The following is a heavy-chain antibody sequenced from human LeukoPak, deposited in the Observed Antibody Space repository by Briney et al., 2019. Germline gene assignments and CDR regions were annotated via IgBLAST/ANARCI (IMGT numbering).Heavy chain of an antibody. CDR2: IYAGHSDT. D-gene: IGHD2/OR15-2a*01. Sequence: GESLKISCKASGYTFSTYSIGWVRQVPGKGLEWVGVIYAGHSDTAYSPSFQGQVTISADMSMTTTYLQWSSLQASDTAIYFCARRLQQYWRSDVFDIWGQGTMVSVSS. CDR1: GYTFSTYS. J-gene: IGHJ3*02. V-gene: IGHV5-51*01. CDR3: ARRLQQYWRSDVFDI.